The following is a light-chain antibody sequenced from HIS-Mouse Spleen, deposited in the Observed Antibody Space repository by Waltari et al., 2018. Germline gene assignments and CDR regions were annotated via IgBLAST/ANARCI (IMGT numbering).Light chain of an antibody. CDR2: EDN. J-gene: IGLJ2*01. V-gene: IGLV6-57*02. Sequence: NFMLTQPHSVSESPGKPVTISCTGSSGSIASNYLQWSQQRPGSAPTTVIYEDNQRPSGVPDRFSGSIDSSSNSASLTISGLKTEDEADYYCQSYDSSNHVVFGGGTKLTVL. CDR1: SGSIASNY. CDR3: QSYDSSNHVV.